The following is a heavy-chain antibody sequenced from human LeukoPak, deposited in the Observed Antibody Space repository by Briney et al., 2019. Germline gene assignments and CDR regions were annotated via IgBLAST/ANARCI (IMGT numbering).Heavy chain of an antibody. J-gene: IGHJ6*02. CDR1: GGSISSSSYY. Sequence: SETLSLTCTVSGGSISSSSYYWGWIRQPPGKGPEWIGSIYYSGSTYYNPSLKSRVTISVDTSKNQFSLKLSSVTAADSAVYYCARYCTSTSCYLPYYYGLDVWGQGTTVTVSS. CDR2: IYYSGST. V-gene: IGHV4-39*01. CDR3: ARYCTSTSCYLPYYYGLDV. D-gene: IGHD2-2*01.